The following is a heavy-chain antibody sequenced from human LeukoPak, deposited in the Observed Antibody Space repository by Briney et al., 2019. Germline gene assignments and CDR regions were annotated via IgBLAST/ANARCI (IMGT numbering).Heavy chain of an antibody. Sequence: GGSLRLSCAAFGFTFSSYAMGWVRQAPGKGLEWVSAISGSGGSIYYADSVKGRLTISRDNSKNTLYPQMNSLRAEDTAVYYCAKKLGGNYPFDYWGQGTLVTVSS. CDR1: GFTFSSYA. CDR2: ISGSGGSI. V-gene: IGHV3-23*01. CDR3: AKKLGGNYPFDY. D-gene: IGHD1-26*01. J-gene: IGHJ4*02.